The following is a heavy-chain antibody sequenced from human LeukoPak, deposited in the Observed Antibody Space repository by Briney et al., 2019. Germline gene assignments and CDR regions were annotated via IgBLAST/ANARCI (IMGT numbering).Heavy chain of an antibody. CDR1: GFTFSTYW. CDR2: VNNDGSST. V-gene: IGHV3-74*01. CDR3: ARDLNDLLQNYRSTWYPADY. J-gene: IGHJ4*02. Sequence: GGSLRLSCAASGFTFSTYWMNWVRQAPGKGLVWVSRVNNDGSSTSYADSVKGRFTISRDTTKNTLYLQMNSLRAEDTAVYCCARDLNDLLQNYRSTWYPADYWGQGTLVTVSS. D-gene: IGHD6-13*01.